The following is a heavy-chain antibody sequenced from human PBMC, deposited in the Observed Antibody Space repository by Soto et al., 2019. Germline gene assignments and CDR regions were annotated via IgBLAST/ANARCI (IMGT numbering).Heavy chain of an antibody. CDR3: ARDGVVGSYGYYFDY. CDR1: GYTFTSYY. V-gene: IGHV1-46*01. D-gene: IGHD1-26*01. CDR2: INPSGGST. J-gene: IGHJ4*02. Sequence: ASVKVSCKASGYTFTSYYMHWVRQAPGQGLEWMGIINPSGGSTSYAQKFQGRVTMTRDTSSSTVYMELSSPRSEDTAVYYCARDGVVGSYGYYFDYWGQGTLVTVSS.